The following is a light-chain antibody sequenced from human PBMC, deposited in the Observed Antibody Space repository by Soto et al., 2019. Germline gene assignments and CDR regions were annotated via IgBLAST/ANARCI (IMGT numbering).Light chain of an antibody. Sequence: DIQMTQSPSSLSASVGDRVTITCRASQNISNFLNWYQQKPGKVPKVLIYAASSLQSGVPSRFSGSGSGTDFTLTISSLQPEEFATYYCQQSYSAPGFGPGTKVDVK. CDR3: QQSYSAPG. V-gene: IGKV1-39*01. J-gene: IGKJ3*01. CDR2: AAS. CDR1: QNISNF.